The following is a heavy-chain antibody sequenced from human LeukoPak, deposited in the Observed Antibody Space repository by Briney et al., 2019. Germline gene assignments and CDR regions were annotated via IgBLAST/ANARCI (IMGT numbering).Heavy chain of an antibody. D-gene: IGHD3-10*01. CDR3: ARLVNGVSRAYYYYYMDV. CDR1: GGTFSSYT. CDR2: IIPIFGTA. J-gene: IGHJ6*03. Sequence: SVKVSCKASGGTFSSYTISWVRQAPGQGLEWMGGIIPIFGTANYAQKFQGRVTITADESTSTAYMELSSLRSEDTAVYYCARLVNGVSRAYYYYYMDVWGKETTVTVSS. V-gene: IGHV1-69*01.